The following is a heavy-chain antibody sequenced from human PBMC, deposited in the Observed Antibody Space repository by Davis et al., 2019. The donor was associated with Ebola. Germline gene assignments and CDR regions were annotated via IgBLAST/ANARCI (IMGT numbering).Heavy chain of an antibody. D-gene: IGHD6-19*01. Sequence: GGSLRLSCAASGFTVSSNYMSWVRQAPGKGLEWVSVIYSGGSTYYADSVKGRFTISRDNSKNTLYLQMNSLRAEDTAVYYCAKASRQWQQFDYWGQGTLVTVSS. CDR1: GFTVSSNY. J-gene: IGHJ4*02. V-gene: IGHV3-53*01. CDR2: IYSGGST. CDR3: AKASRQWQQFDY.